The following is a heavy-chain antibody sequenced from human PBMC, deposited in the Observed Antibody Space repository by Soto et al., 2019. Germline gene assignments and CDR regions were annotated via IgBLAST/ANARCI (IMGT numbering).Heavy chain of an antibody. D-gene: IGHD7-27*01. J-gene: IGHJ6*02. CDR2: IGAASDT. Sequence: PGGSLRLSCAASGFTFSSYAMSWVRQAPGKGLEWVSGIGAASDTYYPVSVQGRFTVSRDNAKKSLYLQMNSLRAGDTAVYYCARGVLGPGDYYYGMDVWGQGTTVTVSS. CDR3: ARGVLGPGDYYYGMDV. V-gene: IGHV3-13*01. CDR1: GFTFSSYA.